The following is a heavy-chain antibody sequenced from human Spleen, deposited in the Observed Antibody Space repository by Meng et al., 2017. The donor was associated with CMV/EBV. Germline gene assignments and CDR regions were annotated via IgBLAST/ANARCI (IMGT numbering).Heavy chain of an antibody. Sequence: ITLKGSGPTLVKPTPSLTLTLTFSGFSLSTSGACVGCIRQPPGKALEWLALNYWDDDKLYNTSLKNRLTITKDTSNNQVVLTNTNMDPVDTATYYCAHTRLAPTSVFDYWGQGTLVTVSS. CDR1: GFSLSTSGAC. CDR2: NYWDDDK. J-gene: IGHJ4*02. V-gene: IGHV2-5*02. CDR3: AHTRLAPTSVFDY. D-gene: IGHD5-12*01.